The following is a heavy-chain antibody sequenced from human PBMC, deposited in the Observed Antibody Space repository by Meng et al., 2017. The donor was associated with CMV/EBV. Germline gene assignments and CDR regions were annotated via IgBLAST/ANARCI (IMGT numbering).Heavy chain of an antibody. V-gene: IGHV4-34*01. CDR3: ARGPPRAFTTGTTLLDY. D-gene: IGHD1-1*01. CDR1: GEYISDCY. Sequence: YGEYISDCYGRWDRQTTGKGLKWIEEINHSGSTNYSPSLKSRVTISVDPSKNQFSLKLSSVTAADTAVYYCARGPPRAFTTGTTLLDYWGQGTLVTVSS. CDR2: INHSGST. J-gene: IGHJ4*02.